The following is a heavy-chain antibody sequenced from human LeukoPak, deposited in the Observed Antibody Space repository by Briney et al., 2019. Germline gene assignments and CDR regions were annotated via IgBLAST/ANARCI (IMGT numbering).Heavy chain of an antibody. J-gene: IGHJ4*02. D-gene: IGHD2-15*01. CDR2: IYYSGST. Sequence: PSETLSLTCTVSGGSISSSSYYWGWIRQPPGKGLEWIGSIYYSGSTYYNPSLKSRVTISVDTSKNQFSLKLSSVTAADTAVYYCARLYLGIVVVVAGYFDYWGQGTLVTVSS. CDR1: GGSISSSSYY. CDR3: ARLYLGIVVVVAGYFDY. V-gene: IGHV4-39*01.